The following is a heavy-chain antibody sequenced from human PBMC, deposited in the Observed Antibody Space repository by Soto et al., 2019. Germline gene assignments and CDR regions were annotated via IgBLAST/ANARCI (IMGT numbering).Heavy chain of an antibody. V-gene: IGHV3-7*01. CDR1: GFTFSSYW. Sequence: EVQLVESGGGLVQPGGSLRLSCAASGFTFSSYWMSWVRQAPGKGLEWVANIKQDGSEKYYVDSVKGRFTISRDNAKNSLYLQMNSLRAEDTAVYYCAREALQLWFPYGMDVWGQGTTVTVSS. CDR2: IKQDGSEK. CDR3: AREALQLWFPYGMDV. D-gene: IGHD5-18*01. J-gene: IGHJ6*02.